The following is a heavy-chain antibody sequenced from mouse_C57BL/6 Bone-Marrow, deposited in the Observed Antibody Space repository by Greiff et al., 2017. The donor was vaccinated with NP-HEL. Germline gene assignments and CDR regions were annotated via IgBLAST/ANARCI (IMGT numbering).Heavy chain of an antibody. J-gene: IGHJ1*03. V-gene: IGHV1-81*01. CDR1: GYTFTSYG. CDR3: AILLRRYWYFDV. D-gene: IGHD1-1*01. CDR2: IYPRSGNT. Sequence: VQLQQSGAELARPGASVKLSCKASGYTFTSYGISWVKQRTGQGLEWIGEIYPRSGNTYYNEKFKGKATLTADKSSSTAYMELRSLTSEDSAVYFCAILLRRYWYFDVWGTGTTVTVSS.